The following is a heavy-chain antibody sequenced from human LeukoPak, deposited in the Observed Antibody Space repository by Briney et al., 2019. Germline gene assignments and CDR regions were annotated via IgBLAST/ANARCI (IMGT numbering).Heavy chain of an antibody. Sequence: PGGSLRLSCAASGFSFSGFGMNWVRQAPGKGLEWISYIGSSGSAGGNIYYAVSVKGRFTVSRDNAKYSLFLQMNSLQDADTAVYYCARAPTPYFTYYMDVWGKGTTVTVSS. CDR2: IGSSGSAGGNI. CDR3: ARAPTPYFTYYMDV. D-gene: IGHD2-21*01. CDR1: GFSFSGFG. V-gene: IGHV3-48*02. J-gene: IGHJ6*03.